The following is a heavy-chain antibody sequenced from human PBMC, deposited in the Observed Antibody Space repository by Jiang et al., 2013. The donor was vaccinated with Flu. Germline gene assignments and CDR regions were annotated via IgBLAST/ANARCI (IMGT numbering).Heavy chain of an antibody. D-gene: IGHD6-13*01. V-gene: IGHV4-31*03. Sequence: GSGLVKPSQTLSLTCTVSGGSISSGGYYWSWIRQHPGKGLEWIGYIYYSGSTYYNPSLKSRVTISVDTSKNQFSLKLSSVTAADTAVYYCARDLSSSWVMDVWGQGTTVTVSS. CDR2: IYYSGST. J-gene: IGHJ6*02. CDR3: ARDLSSSWVMDV. CDR1: GGSISSGGYY.